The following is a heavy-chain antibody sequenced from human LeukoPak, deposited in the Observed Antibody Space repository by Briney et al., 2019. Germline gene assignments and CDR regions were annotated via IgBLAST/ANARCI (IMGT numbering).Heavy chain of an antibody. V-gene: IGHV3-21*01. CDR3: ARDWNGIMITFGGLLGY. CDR1: GFSFNSYV. Sequence: PGGSLRLSCAASGFSFNSYVMNWVRQAPGKGLEWVSSISSSSSYIYYADSVKGRFTISRDNAKNSLYLQMNSLRAEDTAVYYCARDWNGIMITFGGLLGYWGQGTLVTVSS. D-gene: IGHD3-16*01. CDR2: ISSSSSYI. J-gene: IGHJ4*02.